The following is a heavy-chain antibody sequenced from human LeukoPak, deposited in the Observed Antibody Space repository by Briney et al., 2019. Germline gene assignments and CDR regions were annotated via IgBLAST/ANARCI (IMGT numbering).Heavy chain of an antibody. CDR2: IRYDGNNK. CDR1: GFTLSDHW. V-gene: IGHV3-30*02. Sequence: GGSLRLSCAAFGFTLSDHWMGWVRQARGKGLDWVSFIRYDGNNKLYADSVKGRFTISRDNSKNTLYLHINSLRAEDTAVYYCVKDNPLDYWGQGTLVIVSS. J-gene: IGHJ4*02. D-gene: IGHD1-14*01. CDR3: VKDNPLDY.